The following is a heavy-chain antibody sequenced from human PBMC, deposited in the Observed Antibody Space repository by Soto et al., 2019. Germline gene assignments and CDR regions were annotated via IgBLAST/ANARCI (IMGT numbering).Heavy chain of an antibody. Sequence: SEPLSLTCAVSGGSISSGGYSWSWIRQPPGKGLEWIGYIYHSGSTYYNPSLKSRVTISVDRSKNQFSLKLSSVTAADTAVYYCARGRGSGRLSDYDYWGHVSLVTVSS. J-gene: IGHJ4*01. CDR1: GGSISSGGYS. D-gene: IGHD3-10*01. CDR3: ARGRGSGRLSDYDY. CDR2: IYHSGST. V-gene: IGHV4-30-2*01.